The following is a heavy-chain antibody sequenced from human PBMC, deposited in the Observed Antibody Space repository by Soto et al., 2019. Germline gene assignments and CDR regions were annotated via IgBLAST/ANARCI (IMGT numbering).Heavy chain of an antibody. V-gene: IGHV3-21*01. CDR1: GFHFSTYR. Sequence: PGGSLRLSCAASGFHFSTYRMSWVRRAPGKGLEWVSSITANSDYTYHADSLKGRFTISRDNAKSSLYLQMNNLRVDDTALYFCTRVDGYTHLSDFWGQGTQVTVSS. CDR3: TRVDGYTHLSDF. J-gene: IGHJ4*02. D-gene: IGHD5-12*01. CDR2: ITANSDYT.